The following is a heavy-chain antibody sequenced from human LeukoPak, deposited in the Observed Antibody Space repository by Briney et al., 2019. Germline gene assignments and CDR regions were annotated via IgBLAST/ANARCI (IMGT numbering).Heavy chain of an antibody. J-gene: IGHJ4*02. CDR1: GFTFSSYS. Sequence: PGGSLRLSCAASGFTFSSYSMNWVRQAPGKGLEWVSSISSSSSYIYYADSVEGRFTISRDNAKNSLYLQMNSLRAEDAAVYYCARDLGQSHFDYWGQGTLVTVSS. CDR2: ISSSSSYI. V-gene: IGHV3-21*01. D-gene: IGHD3-16*01. CDR3: ARDLGQSHFDY.